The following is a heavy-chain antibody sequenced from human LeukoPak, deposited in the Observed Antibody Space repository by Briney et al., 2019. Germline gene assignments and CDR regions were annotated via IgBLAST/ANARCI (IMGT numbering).Heavy chain of an antibody. D-gene: IGHD1-26*01. V-gene: IGHV3-53*01. Sequence: GGSLRLSCAASDFTVSSNSMSWVRQAPGKGLEWVSVTYSSGSTHYADSVKGRFTISRDSSKSTLYLQMNSLRAEDTAVYYCATESYGGAWGQGTLVTVSS. CDR1: DFTVSSNS. CDR3: ATESYGGA. CDR2: TYSSGST. J-gene: IGHJ4*02.